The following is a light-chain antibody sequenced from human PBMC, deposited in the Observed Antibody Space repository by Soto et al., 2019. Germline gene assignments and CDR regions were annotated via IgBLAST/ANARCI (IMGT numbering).Light chain of an antibody. Sequence: QSALTQPRSVSGSPGQSVAISCTGTSRDIEAYDYVSWYQQHPGKAPKLIISEVSNRPSGVSNRFSGSKSGNTASLTISGLQAEDEADYYCSSYTSSSTRVFGTGTKLTVL. CDR1: SRDIEAYDY. V-gene: IGLV2-14*01. CDR3: SSYTSSSTRV. CDR2: EVS. J-gene: IGLJ1*01.